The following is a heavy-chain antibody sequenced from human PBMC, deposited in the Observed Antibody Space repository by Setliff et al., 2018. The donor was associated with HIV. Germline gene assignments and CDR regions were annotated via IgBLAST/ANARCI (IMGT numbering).Heavy chain of an antibody. D-gene: IGHD1-26*01. CDR2: IIPILALP. J-gene: IGHJ4*02. CDR3: TTKGRDVSTLEAPG. V-gene: IGHV1-69*10. CDR1: GGTFSNFA. Sequence: SVKVSCKASGGTFSNFAFNWVRQAPGHELQWIGGIIPILALPIYAAPVIGRFIISRDDSRSTVYLQMNSLKTEDTALYYCTTKGRDVSTLEAPGWGQGTLVTVSS.